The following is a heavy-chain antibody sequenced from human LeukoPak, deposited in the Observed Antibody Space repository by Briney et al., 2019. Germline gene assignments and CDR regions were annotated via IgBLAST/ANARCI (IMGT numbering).Heavy chain of an antibody. J-gene: IGHJ4*02. CDR2: LSYDGKNK. D-gene: IGHD5-24*01. CDR3: ARAGIVGRDGYNLIDRGEYYFDY. Sequence: GGALRLSFGASGFTFSSYVMHWVRPAPGKGVGWVAVLSYDGKNKNYADSVKGRFTISRDNSKNTLYLQMNSLRAEDTAVYYCARAGIVGRDGYNLIDRGEYYFDYWGQGTLVTVSS. V-gene: IGHV3-30*04. CDR1: GFTFSSYV.